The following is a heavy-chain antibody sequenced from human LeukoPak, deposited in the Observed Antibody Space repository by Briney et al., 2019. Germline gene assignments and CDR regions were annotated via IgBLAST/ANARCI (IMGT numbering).Heavy chain of an antibody. V-gene: IGHV4-59*01. J-gene: IGHJ4*02. CDR2: IYYSGST. Sequence: SETLSLTCTVSGGSISSYYWSWIRQPPGKGLEWIGYIYYSGSTNYNPSLKSRVTISVDTSKNQFSLKLSSVTAADTAVYYCARAYGDYFDYWGQGTLVTVSS. CDR3: ARAYGDYFDY. CDR1: GGSISSYY. D-gene: IGHD4-17*01.